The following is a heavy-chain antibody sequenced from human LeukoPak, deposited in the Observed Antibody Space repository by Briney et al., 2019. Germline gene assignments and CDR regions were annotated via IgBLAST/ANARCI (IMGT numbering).Heavy chain of an antibody. D-gene: IGHD6-13*01. J-gene: IGHJ5*02. Sequence: SETLSLTRAVYGGSFSGYYWSWIRQPPGKGLEWIGEINHSGSTNYNPSLKSRVTISVDTSKNQFSLKLSSVTAADTAVYYCARGPIAAAGITRRYNWFDPWGQGTLVTVSS. CDR3: ARGPIAAAGITRRYNWFDP. CDR2: INHSGST. V-gene: IGHV4-34*01. CDR1: GGSFSGYY.